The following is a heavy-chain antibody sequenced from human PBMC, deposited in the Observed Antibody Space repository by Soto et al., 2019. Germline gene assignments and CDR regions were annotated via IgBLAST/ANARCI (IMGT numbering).Heavy chain of an antibody. CDR3: ASIMGLNWFDP. Sequence: SEILSLTCTVSGASIINYYWAWIRQSPGEGLESIGYVSNTATTTYNPSLKSRVTISVDTSKNQFSLKLNSVTAADTAVYYCASIMGLNWFDPWGQGTLVTVSS. D-gene: IGHD3-16*01. J-gene: IGHJ5*02. V-gene: IGHV4-59*08. CDR2: VSNTATT. CDR1: GASIINYY.